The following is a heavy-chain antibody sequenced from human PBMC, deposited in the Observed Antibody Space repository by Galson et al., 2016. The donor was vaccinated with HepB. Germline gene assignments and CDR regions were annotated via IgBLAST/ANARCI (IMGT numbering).Heavy chain of an antibody. D-gene: IGHD3-3*01. V-gene: IGHV4-59*01. CDR2: IYYSGNT. CDR1: GGSIRNYY. J-gene: IGHJ4*02. CDR3: ARGSAPRPGY. Sequence: ETLSLTCTVSGGSIRNYYWSWVRQPPGKGLEWIGYIYYSGNTNYNPSLESRVTISADTSKNQLSLKLYSVTAADTAMYYCARGSAPRPGYWGRGTRVTVSS.